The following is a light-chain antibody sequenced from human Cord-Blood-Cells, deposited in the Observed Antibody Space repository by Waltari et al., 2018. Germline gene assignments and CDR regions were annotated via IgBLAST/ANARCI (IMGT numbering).Light chain of an antibody. CDR1: SSDVGSYNL. Sequence: QSALTQPASVSGSPGQSITISCTGTSSDVGSYNLVSWYQQHPGKAPNLMIYEGSKRPSGVSNRFSGSKSGNTASLTISGLQAEDEADYYCCSDAGSSTWVFGGGTKLTVL. J-gene: IGLJ3*02. CDR3: CSDAGSSTWV. CDR2: EGS. V-gene: IGLV2-23*01.